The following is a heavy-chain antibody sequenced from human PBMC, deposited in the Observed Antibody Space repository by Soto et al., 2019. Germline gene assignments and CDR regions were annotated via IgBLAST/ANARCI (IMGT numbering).Heavy chain of an antibody. CDR1: GFTFSDSW. D-gene: IGHD4-4*01. CDR2: IKPDESEK. Sequence: EVQLVESGGGLVQPGGSLRLSCTASGFTFSDSWMTWVRQAPGKALEWVARIKPDESEKKYADSVKGRFAISRDNANTPTYLQMDSLRGEDTAVYYCVRGGSNYASWGPGTLVSVSS. CDR3: VRGGSNYAS. V-gene: IGHV3-7*01. J-gene: IGHJ5*02.